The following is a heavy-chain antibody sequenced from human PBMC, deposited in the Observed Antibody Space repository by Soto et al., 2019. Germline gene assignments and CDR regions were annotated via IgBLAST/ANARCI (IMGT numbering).Heavy chain of an antibody. J-gene: IGHJ5*02. V-gene: IGHV3-30*04. CDR1: GFTFSSYA. CDR3: AKDSFHYGPWFDL. D-gene: IGHD3-10*01. CDR2: ISYDGTYK. Sequence: PGGSLRLSCAASGFTFSSYAMHWVRQAPGKGLEWVALISYDGTYKYHADSVKGRFTISRDNSDNTLHLQMNSLRAEDTAVYYGAKDSFHYGPWFDLWGQGTLVTVSS.